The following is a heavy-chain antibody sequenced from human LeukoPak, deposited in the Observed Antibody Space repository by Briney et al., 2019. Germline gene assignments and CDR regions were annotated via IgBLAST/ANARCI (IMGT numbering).Heavy chain of an antibody. CDR3: ASLAEGATTLGFDY. CDR2: INHSGAT. V-gene: IGHV4-34*01. Sequence: PSETLSLTCGVNGGSFNDYYWTWIRQPPGKGLEWIGEINHSGATNSNPSLKSRVTISVDTSKNQFSLKLSSVTAADTAVYYCASLAEGATTLGFDYWGQGTLVTVSS. CDR1: GGSFNDYY. D-gene: IGHD1-26*01. J-gene: IGHJ4*02.